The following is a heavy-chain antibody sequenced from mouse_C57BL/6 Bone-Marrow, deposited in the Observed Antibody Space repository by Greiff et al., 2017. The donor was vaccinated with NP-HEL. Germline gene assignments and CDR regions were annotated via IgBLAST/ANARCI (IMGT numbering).Heavy chain of an antibody. V-gene: IGHV5-12*01. J-gene: IGHJ4*01. CDR1: GFTFSDYY. CDR3: ARHESNPYAMDY. Sequence: EVQLVESGGGLVQPGGSLKLSCAASGFTFSDYYMYWVRQTPEKRLEWVAYISNGGGSTYYPDTVKGRFTISRDNAKNTLYLQMSRLKSEDTAMYYCARHESNPYAMDYWGQGTSVTVSS. D-gene: IGHD2-5*01. CDR2: ISNGGGST.